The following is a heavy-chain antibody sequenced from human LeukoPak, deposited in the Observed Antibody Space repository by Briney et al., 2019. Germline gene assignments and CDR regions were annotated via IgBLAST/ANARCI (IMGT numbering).Heavy chain of an antibody. CDR3: VKDWGRAVTGRAFDT. Sequence: GGSLRLSCAAPGFTFSSYAMSWVRQAPGKGLECLSSISSNGGTTYNADSVKGRFTISRDNSKNTLYLQVSSLRAEDTAVYYCVKDWGRAVTGRAFDTWGQGALVTVSS. CDR2: ISSNGGTT. J-gene: IGHJ4*02. D-gene: IGHD6-19*01. V-gene: IGHV3-64D*09. CDR1: GFTFSSYA.